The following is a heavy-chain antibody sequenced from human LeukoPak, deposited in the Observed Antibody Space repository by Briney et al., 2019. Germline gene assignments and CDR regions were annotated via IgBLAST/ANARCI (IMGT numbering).Heavy chain of an antibody. D-gene: IGHD6-13*01. J-gene: IGHJ5*02. CDR2: INSDGSST. Sequence: GGSLRLSCAASGLTFSSYWMHWVRQAPGKGLVWVSRINSDGSSTSYADSVKGRFTISRDNAKNTLYLQMNSLRAEDTAVYYCARDPAAENWFDPWGQGTLVTVSS. CDR3: ARDPAAENWFDP. CDR1: GLTFSSYW. V-gene: IGHV3-74*01.